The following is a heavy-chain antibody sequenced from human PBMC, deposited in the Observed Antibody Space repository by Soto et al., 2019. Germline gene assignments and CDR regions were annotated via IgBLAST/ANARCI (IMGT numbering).Heavy chain of an antibody. CDR2: ISWNSGSI. CDR1: GFTFDDYA. V-gene: IGHV3-9*01. D-gene: IGHD1-26*01. Sequence: EVQLVESGGGLVQPGRSLRLSCAASGFTFDDYAMHWVRQAPGKGLEWVSGISWNSGSIGYADSVKGRFTISRDNAKNSLYRQMNSLRAEDTALYYCAKGGGSYSGGYDYWGQGTLVTVSS. J-gene: IGHJ4*02. CDR3: AKGGGSYSGGYDY.